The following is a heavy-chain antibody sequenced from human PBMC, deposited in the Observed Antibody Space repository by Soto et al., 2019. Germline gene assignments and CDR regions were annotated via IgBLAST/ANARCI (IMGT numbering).Heavy chain of an antibody. V-gene: IGHV4-59*01. CDR1: GGSISSYY. CDR3: ARVGGYCSGGSCYFDY. Sequence: PSETLSLTCTVSGGSISSYYWSWIRQPPGKGLEWIGYIYYSGSTNYNPSLKSRVTISVDTSKNQFSLKPSSVTAADTAVYYCARVGGYCSGGSCYFDYWGQGTLVTVSS. D-gene: IGHD2-15*01. J-gene: IGHJ4*02. CDR2: IYYSGST.